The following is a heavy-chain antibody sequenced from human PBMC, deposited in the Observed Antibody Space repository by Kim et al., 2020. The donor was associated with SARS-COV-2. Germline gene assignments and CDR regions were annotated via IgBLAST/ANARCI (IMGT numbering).Heavy chain of an antibody. Sequence: GGSLRLSCAASGFTFSSYAMHWVRQAPGKGLEWVAVISYDGSNKYYADSVKGRFTISRDNSKNTLYLQMNSLRAEDTAVYYCAREHYYDSSGYYYLHYYYGMDVWGQGTTVTVSS. CDR2: ISYDGSNK. CDR1: GFTFSSYA. CDR3: AREHYYDSSGYYYLHYYYGMDV. V-gene: IGHV3-30*04. J-gene: IGHJ6*02. D-gene: IGHD3-22*01.